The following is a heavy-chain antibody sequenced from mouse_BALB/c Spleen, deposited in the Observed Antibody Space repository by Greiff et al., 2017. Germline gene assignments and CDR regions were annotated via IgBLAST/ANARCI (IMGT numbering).Heavy chain of an antibody. D-gene: IGHD2-3*01. J-gene: IGHJ4*01. CDR3: ARHGGDGYYVVLYYAMDY. Sequence: EVMLVESGGGLVKPGGSLKLSCAASGFAFSSYDMSWVRQTPEKRLEWVAYISSGGGSTYYPDTVKGRFTISRDNAKNTLYLQMSSLKSEDTAMYYCARHGGDGYYVVLYYAMDYWGQGTSVTVSS. V-gene: IGHV5-12-1*01. CDR1: GFAFSSYD. CDR2: ISSGGGST.